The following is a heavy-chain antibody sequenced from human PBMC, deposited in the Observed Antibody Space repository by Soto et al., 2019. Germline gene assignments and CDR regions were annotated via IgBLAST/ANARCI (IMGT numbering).Heavy chain of an antibody. CDR2: IYYSGST. CDR1: GGSISSSSYY. J-gene: IGHJ5*02. V-gene: IGHV4-39*01. Sequence: QLQLQESGPGLVKPSETLSLTCTVSGGSISSSSYYWGWIRQPPGKGLEWIGSIYYSGSTYYNPSLKSRVTISVDTSKNQFSLKLSSVTAADTAVYYCARLYYDFWSGYYWGGTSRWFDPWGQGTLVTVSS. CDR3: ARLYYDFWSGYYWGGTSRWFDP. D-gene: IGHD3-3*01.